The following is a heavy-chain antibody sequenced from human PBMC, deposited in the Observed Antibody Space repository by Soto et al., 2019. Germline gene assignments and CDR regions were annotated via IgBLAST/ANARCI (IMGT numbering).Heavy chain of an antibody. CDR3: ARRPKYSSSSPHLSYYYGMDV. CDR2: IYYSGST. D-gene: IGHD6-6*01. V-gene: IGHV4-61*01. CDR1: GGFVSSGSYY. J-gene: IGHJ6*02. Sequence: SETLSLTCTVSGGFVSSGSYYWSWIRQPPGKGLEWIGYIYYSGSTNYNPSLKSRVTISVDTSKNQFSLKLSSVTAADTAVYYCARRPKYSSSSPHLSYYYGMDVWGQGTTVTVSS.